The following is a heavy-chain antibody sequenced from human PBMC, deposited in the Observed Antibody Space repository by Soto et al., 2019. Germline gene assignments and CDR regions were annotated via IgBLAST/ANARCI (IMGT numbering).Heavy chain of an antibody. Sequence: RASVKVSCKASGYTFTSYAMHWVRQAPGQRLEWMGWINAGNGNTKYSQKFQGRVTITRDTSASTAYMELSSLRSEDTAVYYCARASSSWSYYGMDVWGKGTTVTVYS. D-gene: IGHD6-13*01. CDR3: ARASSSWSYYGMDV. CDR1: GYTFTSYA. J-gene: IGHJ6*04. CDR2: INAGNGNT. V-gene: IGHV1-3*01.